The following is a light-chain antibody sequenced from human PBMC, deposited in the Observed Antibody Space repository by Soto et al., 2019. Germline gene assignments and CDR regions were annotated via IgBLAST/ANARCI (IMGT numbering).Light chain of an antibody. V-gene: IGLV2-14*01. CDR3: SSYTTISTRYV. J-gene: IGLJ1*01. CDR1: SSDVGNYNY. CDR2: EVS. Sequence: QSVLTQPASVSGSPGQSITISCTGTSSDVGNYNYVSWYQQHPGKAPKLMIFEVSNRPSGVSNRFSGSKSGNTASLTISGLQADDEADYYCSSYTTISTRYVFGTVTTLTVL.